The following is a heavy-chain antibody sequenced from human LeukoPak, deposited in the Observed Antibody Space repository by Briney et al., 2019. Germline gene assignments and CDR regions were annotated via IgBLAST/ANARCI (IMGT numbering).Heavy chain of an antibody. CDR1: DGSFSGYY. Sequence: SETLSLTCAVYDGSFSGYYWSWIRQPPGKGLEWIGEINHSGSTNYNPSLKSRVTISVDTSKNQFSLKLSSVTAADTAVYYCARAAWAAGDAFDIWGQGTMVTVSS. CDR2: INHSGST. V-gene: IGHV4-34*01. CDR3: ARAAWAAGDAFDI. J-gene: IGHJ3*02. D-gene: IGHD6-13*01.